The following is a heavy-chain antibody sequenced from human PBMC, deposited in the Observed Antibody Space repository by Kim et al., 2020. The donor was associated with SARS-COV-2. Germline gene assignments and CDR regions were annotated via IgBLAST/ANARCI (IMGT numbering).Heavy chain of an antibody. CDR1: GGSISSSSYY. CDR3: ARDVHGDSYYYYGMDV. CDR2: IYYSGST. J-gene: IGHJ6*02. V-gene: IGHV4-39*07. Sequence: SETLSLTCTVSGGSISSSSYYWGWIRQPPGKGLEWIGSIYYSGSTYYNPSLKSRVTISVGTSKNQFSLKLSSVTAADKAVYYCARDVHGDSYYYYGMDVGGQGTTVTVSS. D-gene: IGHD4-17*01.